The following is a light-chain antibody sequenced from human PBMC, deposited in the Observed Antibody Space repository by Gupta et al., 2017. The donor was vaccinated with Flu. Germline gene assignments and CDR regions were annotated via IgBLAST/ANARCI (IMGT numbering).Light chain of an antibody. CDR3: CSSPGSYSVI. Sequence: LTISCTGTSSDVGAYNHVCWYQHYPGEVHKLMIYDVNRRSAGVPDRFSGSKSGNTASLTISGLQAEEEADYYCCSSPGSYSVIFGGGTKLTVL. V-gene: IGLV2-11*01. CDR2: DVN. CDR1: SSDVGAYNH. J-gene: IGLJ2*01.